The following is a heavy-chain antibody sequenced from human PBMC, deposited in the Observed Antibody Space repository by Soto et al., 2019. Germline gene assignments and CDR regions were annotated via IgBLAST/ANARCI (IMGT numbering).Heavy chain of an antibody. Sequence: PGGSLRLSCAASGFTFSNAWMSWVRQAPGKGLEWVGRIKSKTDGGTTDYAAPVKGRFTISRDDSKNTLYLQMNSLKTEDTAVYYCTTAHLRQWLAIFDYWGQGTLVTVSS. D-gene: IGHD6-19*01. CDR3: TTAHLRQWLAIFDY. J-gene: IGHJ4*02. CDR1: GFTFSNAW. V-gene: IGHV3-15*01. CDR2: IKSKTDGGTT.